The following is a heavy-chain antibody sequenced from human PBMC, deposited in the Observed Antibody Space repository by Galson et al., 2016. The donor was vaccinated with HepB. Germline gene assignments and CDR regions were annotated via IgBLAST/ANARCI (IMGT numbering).Heavy chain of an antibody. CDR2: TYQEGRS. V-gene: IGHV4-4*02. CDR1: GGSISSGNW. D-gene: IGHD6-19*01. CDR3: VKWAGKVQWLEAFDV. Sequence: SETLSLTCTVAGGSISSGNWWSWVRQPPGKGLEWIGETYQEGRSYYNPSLNSRVTISMDTSNNTLMLHMTSLRAEDTGVYYCVKWAGKVQWLEAFDVWGQGTKVTVSS. J-gene: IGHJ3*01.